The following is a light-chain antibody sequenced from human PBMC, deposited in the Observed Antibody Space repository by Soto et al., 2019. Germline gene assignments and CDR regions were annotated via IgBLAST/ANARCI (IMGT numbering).Light chain of an antibody. CDR3: VLYMGSGIWV. J-gene: IGLJ3*02. CDR1: SGSVSTSYY. V-gene: IGLV8-61*01. CDR2: STN. Sequence: QTVVTQEPSFSVSPGRTVTLTCGLSSGSVSTSYYPSWYQQTPGQAPRTLIYSTNTRSSGVPDRFSCSILGNKAALTITGAHDDDESDYYCVLYMGSGIWVFGGGTKLTV.